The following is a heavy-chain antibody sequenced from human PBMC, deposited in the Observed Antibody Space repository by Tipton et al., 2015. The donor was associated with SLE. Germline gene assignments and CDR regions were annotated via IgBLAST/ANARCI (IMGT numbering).Heavy chain of an antibody. J-gene: IGHJ4*02. CDR3: ARRMVFGGDYFDY. V-gene: IGHV4-59*08. D-gene: IGHD3-10*02. CDR1: GGSISSYY. Sequence: TLSLTCTVSGGSISSYYWSWIRQPPGKGLEWIGYIYYSGSTNYNPSLKSRVTISVDTSKNHFSLKLSSVTAADTAVYYCARRMVFGGDYFDYWGQGTLVTVSS. CDR2: IYYSGST.